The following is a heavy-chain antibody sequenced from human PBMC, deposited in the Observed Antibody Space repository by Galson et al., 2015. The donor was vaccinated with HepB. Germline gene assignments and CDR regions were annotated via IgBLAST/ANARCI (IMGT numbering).Heavy chain of an antibody. D-gene: IGHD3-3*01. CDR3: ARMGITIFGVAKGWFDP. V-gene: IGHV1-18*01. CDR2: ISAYNGNT. J-gene: IGHJ5*02. CDR1: GYTFTSYG. Sequence: SVKVSCKASGYTFTSYGISWVRQAPGQGLEWMGWISAYNGNTNYAQKLQGRVTMTTDTSTSTAYMELRSLRSDDTAVYYCARMGITIFGVAKGWFDPWGQGTLVTVSS.